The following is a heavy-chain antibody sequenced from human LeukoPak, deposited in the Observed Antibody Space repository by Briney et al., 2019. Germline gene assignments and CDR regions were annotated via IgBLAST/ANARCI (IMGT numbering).Heavy chain of an antibody. Sequence: ASVKVSCKASGYTFTGYFMHWVRQAPGQGLEWMGWINPNSGGTNYAQKFQGRVTMTRDTSICTAYMDLSRLRSDDTAVYYCARDRYYDSTGCDYWGQGTLVTVSS. J-gene: IGHJ4*02. V-gene: IGHV1-2*02. D-gene: IGHD3-22*01. CDR1: GYTFTGYF. CDR3: ARDRYYDSTGCDY. CDR2: INPNSGGT.